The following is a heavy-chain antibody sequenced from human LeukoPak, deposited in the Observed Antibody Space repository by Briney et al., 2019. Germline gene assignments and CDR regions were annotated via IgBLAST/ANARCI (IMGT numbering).Heavy chain of an antibody. D-gene: IGHD5-24*01. CDR2: IYYSGST. CDR1: GGSISSYY. J-gene: IGHJ4*02. V-gene: IGHV4-59*01. Sequence: SETLSLTCTVSGGSISSYYWNWIRQPPGKGLEWIGYIYYSGSTNYNPSLKSRVTISVDTSKNQFSLKLSSVTAADTAVYYCARGPSFIRDGYNYHFDYWGQGTLVTVSS. CDR3: ARGPSFIRDGYNYHFDY.